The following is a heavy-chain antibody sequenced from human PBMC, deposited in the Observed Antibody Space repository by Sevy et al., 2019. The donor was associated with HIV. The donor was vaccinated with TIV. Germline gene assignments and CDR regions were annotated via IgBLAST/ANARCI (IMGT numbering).Heavy chain of an antibody. Sequence: GSLRLSCAASALRFSNYNMNWVRQAPGQGLEWVACISNSSSYIYYVDSVKGRFTISRDNAKNSLYLQMNSLRAEDTAVYYCASEKEQLVLWPYYGMDVWGQGTTVTVSS. CDR2: ISNSSSYI. J-gene: IGHJ6*02. CDR1: ALRFSNYN. CDR3: ASEKEQLVLWPYYGMDV. D-gene: IGHD6-13*01. V-gene: IGHV3-21*01.